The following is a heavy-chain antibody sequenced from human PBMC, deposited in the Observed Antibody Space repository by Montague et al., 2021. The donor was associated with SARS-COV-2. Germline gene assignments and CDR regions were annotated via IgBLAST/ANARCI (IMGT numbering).Heavy chain of an antibody. CDR2: TRSKIYGGKT. CDR3: TRAYCARTNCHARYFQH. D-gene: IGHD2-2*01. J-gene: IGHJ1*01. V-gene: IGHV3-49*04. Sequence: SLSLSWAVSEFTFVDHDITWVRQAPGKGLEWVGRTRSKIYGGKTEYAASVRGRVIISRDDSRNIAYLQMNSLKSEDTAVYYCTRAYCARTNCHARYFQHWGQGTLVTVSS. CDR1: EFTFVDHD.